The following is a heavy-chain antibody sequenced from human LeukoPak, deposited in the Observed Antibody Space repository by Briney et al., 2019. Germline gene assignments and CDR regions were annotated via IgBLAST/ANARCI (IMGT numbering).Heavy chain of an antibody. Sequence: SETLSLTCTVSGGSISSYYWSWIRQPPGKGLEWIGYIYYSGSTNYNPSLKSRVTISVDTSKNQFSLKLSSATAADTAVYYCARTSYYYDSSGYYHTFDYWGQGTLVTVSS. CDR2: IYYSGST. V-gene: IGHV4-59*08. J-gene: IGHJ4*02. CDR3: ARTSYYYDSSGYYHTFDY. D-gene: IGHD3-22*01. CDR1: GGSISSYY.